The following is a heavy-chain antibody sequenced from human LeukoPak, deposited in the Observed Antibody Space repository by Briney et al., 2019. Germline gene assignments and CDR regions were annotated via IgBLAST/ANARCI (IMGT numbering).Heavy chain of an antibody. V-gene: IGHV6-1*01. CDR2: TYYRSKWYN. D-gene: IGHD6-19*01. J-gene: IGHJ4*02. CDR3: AGGTPSSGWYTFDY. Sequence: SQTLSLTCAISGDSVSSNSAAWNWIRQSPSRGLEWLGRTYYRSKWYNDYAVSVKSRITINPDTSKNQFSLQLNSVTPEDTAVYYCAGGTPSSGWYTFDYWGQGTLVTVSS. CDR1: GDSVSSNSAA.